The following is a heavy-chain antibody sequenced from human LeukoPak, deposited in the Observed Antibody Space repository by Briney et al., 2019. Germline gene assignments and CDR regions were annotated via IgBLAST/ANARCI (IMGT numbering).Heavy chain of an antibody. CDR3: AGAKVAAHYYYYYYMDV. CDR1: GGSISSGSYY. V-gene: IGHV4-61*02. J-gene: IGHJ6*03. D-gene: IGHD2-15*01. Sequence: SQTLSLTCTVSGGSISSGSYYWSWIRQPAGKGLEWIGRIYTSGSTNYNPSLKSRVTISVDTSKNQFSLKLSSVTAADTAVYYCAGAKVAAHYYYYYYMDVWGKGTTVTVSS. CDR2: IYTSGST.